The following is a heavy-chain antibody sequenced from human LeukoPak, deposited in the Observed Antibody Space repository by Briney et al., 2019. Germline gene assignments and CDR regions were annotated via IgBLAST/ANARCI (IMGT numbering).Heavy chain of an antibody. Sequence: SETLSLTCTVSGGSVSSGSYYWSWIRQPPGKGLEWIGYIYYSGSTNYNPSLKSRVTISVDTSKNQFSLKLSSVTAADTAAYYCARVVRAALDFDYWGQGTLVTVSS. V-gene: IGHV4-61*01. CDR1: GGSVSSGSYY. CDR2: IYYSGST. J-gene: IGHJ4*02. D-gene: IGHD6-25*01. CDR3: ARVVRAALDFDY.